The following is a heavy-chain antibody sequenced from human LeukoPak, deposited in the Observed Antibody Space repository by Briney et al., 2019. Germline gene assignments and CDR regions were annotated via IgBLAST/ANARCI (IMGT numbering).Heavy chain of an antibody. D-gene: IGHD6-6*01. CDR3: ARLEYSSSSREFDN. J-gene: IGHJ4*02. CDR1: GFTFSTYW. CDR2: IKQDGSEK. Sequence: GGPLRLSCAASGFTFSTYWMSWIRQAPGKGLEWVANIKQDGSEKFYVDSVKGRYTVSRDNAKNSLYLQMNSLRVEDTAVYYCARLEYSSSSREFDNWGQGTLVTVSS. V-gene: IGHV3-7*01.